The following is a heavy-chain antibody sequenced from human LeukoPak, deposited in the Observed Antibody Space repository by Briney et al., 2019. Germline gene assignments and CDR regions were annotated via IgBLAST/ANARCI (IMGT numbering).Heavy chain of an antibody. CDR2: IYYSGST. CDR1: GGSISSYS. Sequence: PSETLSLTCNVSGGSISSYSWSWTRQPPGKGLEWIGYIYYSGSTNYNPSLKSRGTISVDTSKNQFSLKLSSVTAADTAVYYCARGLGGGRWNYYYYMDVWGKGTTVTVSS. V-gene: IGHV4-59*01. CDR3: ARGLGGGRWNYYYYMDV. J-gene: IGHJ6*03. D-gene: IGHD2-15*01.